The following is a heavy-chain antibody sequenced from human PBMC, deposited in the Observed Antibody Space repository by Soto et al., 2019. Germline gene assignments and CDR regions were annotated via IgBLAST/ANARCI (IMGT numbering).Heavy chain of an antibody. CDR1: GYTLTELS. D-gene: IGHD4-17*01. CDR2: FDPEDGET. Sequence: ASVKVSCKVSGYTLTELSMHWVRQAPGKGLEWMGGFDPEDGETIYAQKFQGRVTMTEDTSTDTAYMELSSLRSEDTAVYYCATHLLRSKRDYYYYMDGWGKGTTVTVSS. V-gene: IGHV1-24*01. CDR3: ATHLLRSKRDYYYYMDG. J-gene: IGHJ6*03.